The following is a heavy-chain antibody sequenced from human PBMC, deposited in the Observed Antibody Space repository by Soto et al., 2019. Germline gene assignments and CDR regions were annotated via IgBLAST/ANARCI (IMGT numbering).Heavy chain of an antibody. CDR2: IRSGDFTT. Sequence: EVQLVESGGGLVQPGESLRLSCAASGFTFSSYTMNWVRQAPGKGLEWLCHIRSGDFTTYYADSVKGRFTISRDNAKNSVYLQMNSLRDEDTAVYYCARELALGGNGMDVWGQGTTVTVSS. CDR1: GFTFSSYT. CDR3: ARELALGGNGMDV. V-gene: IGHV3-48*02. J-gene: IGHJ6*02. D-gene: IGHD3-16*01.